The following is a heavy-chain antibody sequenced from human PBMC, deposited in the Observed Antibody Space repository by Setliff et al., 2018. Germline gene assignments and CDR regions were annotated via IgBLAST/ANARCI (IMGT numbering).Heavy chain of an antibody. J-gene: IGHJ6*03. CDR3: ARARYCSGGSCYSGYSGYYYYMDV. V-gene: IGHV4-59*08. CDR2: MYYSGST. CDR1: GGSISSYY. Sequence: PSETLSLTCTVSGGSISSYYWSWIRQPPGKGLEWIGYMYYSGSTNYNPSFKSRVTTSIDTSKNQFSLKLSSVTAADTAVYYCARARYCSGGSCYSGYSGYYYYMDVWGKGTTVTVSS. D-gene: IGHD2-15*01.